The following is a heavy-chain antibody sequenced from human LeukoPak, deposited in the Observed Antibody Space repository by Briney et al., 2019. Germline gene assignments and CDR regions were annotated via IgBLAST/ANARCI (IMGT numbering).Heavy chain of an antibody. J-gene: IGHJ5*02. V-gene: IGHV4-39*01. D-gene: IGHD1-14*01. CDR3: ARHDLAENWFDP. CDR2: IRYSGGT. Sequence: ETLSLTCAVSGASISSSTNYWGWIRQPPGKGLEWIGSIRYSGGTYYNPSLKSRVTISVDTSKNQFSLNLSSVTAADTAVYYCARHDLAENWFDPWGQGTLVTVSS. CDR1: GASISSSTNY.